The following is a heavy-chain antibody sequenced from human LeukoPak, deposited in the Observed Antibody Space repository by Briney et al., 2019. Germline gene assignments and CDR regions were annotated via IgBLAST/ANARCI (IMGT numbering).Heavy chain of an antibody. CDR3: VKPSGYSGYGYFFDY. V-gene: IGHV3-23*01. CDR1: GFTFSSYA. D-gene: IGHD5-12*01. J-gene: IGHJ4*02. Sequence: PGGSLRLSCAASGFTFSSYAMSWVRQAPGKGLEWVSGISGSGGRTYYADSVKGRFTISRDNSKNTLYLQMSSLRAEDTAVYYCVKPSGYSGYGYFFDYWGQGTLVTVSS. CDR2: ISGSGGRT.